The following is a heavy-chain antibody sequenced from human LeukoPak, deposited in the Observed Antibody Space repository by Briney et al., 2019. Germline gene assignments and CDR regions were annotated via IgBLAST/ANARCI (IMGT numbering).Heavy chain of an antibody. J-gene: IGHJ4*02. Sequence: GGPLNLSCPASGFPFSSYAMSWFRKAPGRGLEWVSAISSSGGSTYYADSVKGRFTISRDNSRNTVYLQMNSLRAEDTAVYYCAKEIGTYYFFDYWGQGTLVTVSS. V-gene: IGHV3-23*01. CDR2: ISSSGGST. CDR3: AKEIGTYYFFDY. D-gene: IGHD1-26*01. CDR1: GFPFSSYA.